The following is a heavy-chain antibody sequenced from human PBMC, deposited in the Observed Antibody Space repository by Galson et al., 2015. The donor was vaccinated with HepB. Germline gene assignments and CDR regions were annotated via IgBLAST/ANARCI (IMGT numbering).Heavy chain of an antibody. D-gene: IGHD3-10*01. J-gene: IGHJ6*03. CDR1: GYTFTNYY. CDR3: ARDGDNFVSGSYFYYYYYMDV. V-gene: IGHV1-46*01. Sequence: SVKVSCKASGYTFTNYYIHWVRQVPGQGLEWLGIINPSGGSTHYAQKFQGRVTLTRDTSATTVHMELSSLTSEDTAIYYCARDGDNFVSGSYFYYYYYMDVWGEGTTVTVSS. CDR2: INPSGGST.